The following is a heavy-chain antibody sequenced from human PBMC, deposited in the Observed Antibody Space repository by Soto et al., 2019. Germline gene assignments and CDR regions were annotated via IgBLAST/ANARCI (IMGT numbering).Heavy chain of an antibody. CDR2: IIPIFGTA. J-gene: IGHJ4*02. V-gene: IGHV1-69*13. D-gene: IGHD3-10*01. CDR3: ASDLWFGDPARDY. CDR1: GGTFSSYA. Sequence: GASVKVSCKASGGTFSSYAISWVRQAPGQGLEWMGGIIPIFGTANYAQKFQGRVTITADESTSTAYMELSSLRPEDTAVYYCASDLWFGDPARDYWGQGTLVTVSS.